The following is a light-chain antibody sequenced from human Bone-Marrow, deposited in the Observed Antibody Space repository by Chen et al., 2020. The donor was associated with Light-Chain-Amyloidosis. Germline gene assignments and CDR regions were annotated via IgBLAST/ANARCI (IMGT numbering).Light chain of an antibody. Sequence: SYVLTQPSSVSVAPGQTATIACGGNNIGSTSVHWYQQTPGQAPLLVVSDDRDRPSGSPERLSGFNSGNTATLTISRVEAGDEADDYCQVRDRSSDRPVFGGGTKLTVL. CDR1: NIGSTS. CDR2: DDR. CDR3: QVRDRSSDRPV. V-gene: IGLV3-21*02. J-gene: IGLJ3*02.